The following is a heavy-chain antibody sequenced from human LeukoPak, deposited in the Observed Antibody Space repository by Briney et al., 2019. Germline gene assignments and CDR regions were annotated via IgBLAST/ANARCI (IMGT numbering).Heavy chain of an antibody. CDR3: ARVDGDSSGYYFDY. CDR2: TYYRSKWYD. J-gene: IGHJ4*02. D-gene: IGHD3-22*01. Sequence: SQTLSLACAISGDSVSSNSAAWNWIRQSPSRGLEWLGRTYYRSKWYDDYAVSVKGRITINPDTSKNQFSLQLNSVTPEDTAVYYCARVDGDSSGYYFDYWAQGTLVTVSS. V-gene: IGHV6-1*01. CDR1: GDSVSSNSAA.